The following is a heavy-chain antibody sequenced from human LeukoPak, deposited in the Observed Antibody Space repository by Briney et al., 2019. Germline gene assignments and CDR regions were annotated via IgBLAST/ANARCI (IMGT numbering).Heavy chain of an antibody. V-gene: IGHV3-74*01. CDR2: IDSDGKST. Sequence: GGSLRLSCAASGFTFSNYWMHWVRQAPGKGLVWVSRIDSDGKSTNYADSVKGRFTISRDNAKNTLYLQMNSLRVEDTAVYYCVGDKEVVTGIGWFDPWGQGTLVTVSS. J-gene: IGHJ5*02. CDR1: GFTFSNYW. CDR3: VGDKEVVTGIGWFDP. D-gene: IGHD2-21*02.